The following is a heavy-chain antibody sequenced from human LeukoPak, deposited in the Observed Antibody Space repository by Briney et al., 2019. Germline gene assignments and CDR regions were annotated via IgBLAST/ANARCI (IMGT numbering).Heavy chain of an antibody. CDR2: IHHSGST. CDR1: GYSISSGYY. CDR3: ARHGIRTTVNNEGAFDI. V-gene: IGHV4-38-2*01. J-gene: IGHJ3*02. D-gene: IGHD4-17*01. Sequence: SETLSLTCAVSGYSISSGYYWGWIRQPPGKGLEWIGSIHHSGSTYYNPSLKSRVTISVDTSKNQFSLKLSSVTAADTAVYYCARHGIRTTVNNEGAFDIWGQGTMVTVSS.